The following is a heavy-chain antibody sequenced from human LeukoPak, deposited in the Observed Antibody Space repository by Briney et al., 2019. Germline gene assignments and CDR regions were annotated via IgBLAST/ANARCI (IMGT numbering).Heavy chain of an antibody. CDR2: IYPGDSDT. Sequence: GESLQTSCQGPGSPFTNYWIGWVRPLPGKGLEWMGTIYPGDSDTKYSPSFQGQVTISAAKSISTAYLQWSSLKASDTAMYYCARRIAAAGSIGTRYFDYWGQGTLVTVSS. D-gene: IGHD6-13*01. J-gene: IGHJ4*02. CDR3: ARRIAAAGSIGTRYFDY. V-gene: IGHV5-51*01. CDR1: GSPFTNYW.